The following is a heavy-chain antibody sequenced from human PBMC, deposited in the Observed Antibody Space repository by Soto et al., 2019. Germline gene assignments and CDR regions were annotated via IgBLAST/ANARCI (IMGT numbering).Heavy chain of an antibody. J-gene: IGHJ3*01. V-gene: IGHV3-7*05. CDR2: IKEDGSEK. D-gene: IGHD1-26*01. CDR1: GFNFIW. Sequence: QLVESGGDLVQPGGSLRLSCVASGFNFIWLNWVRQTPGKGLEWVATIKEDGSEKYYVDSVTGRFTISRDKVENSMFLQMNSLRGEDTAVYYCARTRVGGYSFDLWGQGTIVTVSS. CDR3: ARTRVGGYSFDL.